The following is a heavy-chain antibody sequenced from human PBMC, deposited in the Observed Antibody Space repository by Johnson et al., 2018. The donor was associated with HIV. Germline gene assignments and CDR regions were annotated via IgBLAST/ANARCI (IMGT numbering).Heavy chain of an antibody. Sequence: VQLVESGGRVVRPGGSLTLSCAESGFTFSSYGVHWVRQAPGKGLAWVANIKHDGSEKYYVDSVKGRFTIPRDNAKNSLYLQMNSLRAEDTAVYYCARDGRKLTYYYDSSGYDDAFDIWGQGTMVTVSS. CDR1: GFTFSSYG. V-gene: IGHV3-7*01. CDR3: ARDGRKLTYYYDSSGYDDAFDI. D-gene: IGHD3-22*01. J-gene: IGHJ3*02. CDR2: IKHDGSEK.